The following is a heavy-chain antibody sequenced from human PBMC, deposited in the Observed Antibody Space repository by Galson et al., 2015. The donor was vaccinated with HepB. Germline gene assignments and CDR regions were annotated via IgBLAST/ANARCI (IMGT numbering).Heavy chain of an antibody. Sequence: SLRLSCAASGFTFSSYAMHWVRQAPGKGLEWVAVISYDGSNKYYADSVKGRFTISRDNSKNTLYLQMNSLRAEDTAVYYCARDRDGDYGLGWVDYWGQGTLVTVSS. D-gene: IGHD4-17*01. CDR1: GFTFSSYA. CDR3: ARDRDGDYGLGWVDY. V-gene: IGHV3-30-3*01. J-gene: IGHJ4*02. CDR2: ISYDGSNK.